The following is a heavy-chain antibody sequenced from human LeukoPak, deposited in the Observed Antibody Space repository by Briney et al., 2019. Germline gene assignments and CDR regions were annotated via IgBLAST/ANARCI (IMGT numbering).Heavy chain of an antibody. CDR3: AKVGGAMIRGVYYYYYMDV. CDR2: ISGSGGST. Sequence: GGSLRLSCAASGFTFSSYAMSWVRQAPGKGLEWVSAISGSGGSTYYADSVKGRFTISRDNSKNTLYLQMNSLRAEDTAVYYCAKVGGAMIRGVYYYYYMDVWGKGTTVTVSS. J-gene: IGHJ6*03. CDR1: GFTFSSYA. V-gene: IGHV3-23*01. D-gene: IGHD3-10*01.